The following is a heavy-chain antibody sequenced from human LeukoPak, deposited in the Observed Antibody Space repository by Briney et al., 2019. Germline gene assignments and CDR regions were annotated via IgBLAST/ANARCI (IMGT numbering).Heavy chain of an antibody. V-gene: IGHV3-43*01. CDR2: ITWDGGST. J-gene: IGHJ4*02. D-gene: IGHD6-19*01. Sequence: GGSLRLSCAASGFTFDDYTMHWVRQAPGKGLEWVSLITWDGGSTYYADSVKGRFTISRDNAKNSLYLQMNSLRAEDTAVYYCARMGIAVAGTFSGEMSFDYWGQGTLVTVSS. CDR3: ARMGIAVAGTFSGEMSFDY. CDR1: GFTFDDYT.